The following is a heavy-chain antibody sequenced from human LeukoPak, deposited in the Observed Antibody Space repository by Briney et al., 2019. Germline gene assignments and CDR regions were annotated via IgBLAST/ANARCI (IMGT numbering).Heavy chain of an antibody. V-gene: IGHV4-59*08. CDR3: ARQLDRSPWVDY. CDR2: IYNSGRT. J-gene: IGHJ4*02. D-gene: IGHD1-26*01. Sequence: TSETLSLTCTVSGGSISNYYWSWIRQPPGKGLEWIGYIYNSGRTNYNPSLKSRVTISVDTSKNQCSLRLSSVTAADTAMYYCARQLDRSPWVDYWGQGTLVTVSS. CDR1: GGSISNYY.